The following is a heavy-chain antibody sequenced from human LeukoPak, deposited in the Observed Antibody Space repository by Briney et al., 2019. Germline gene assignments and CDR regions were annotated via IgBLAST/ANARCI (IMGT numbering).Heavy chain of an antibody. CDR1: GFIFSNYA. J-gene: IGHJ4*02. D-gene: IGHD6-19*01. Sequence: PGGSLRLSCAASGFIFSNYAMSWVRQAPGKGLQWVSAFSGSGGSTYYADSVKGRFTISRDNAKNSLYLRMNSLRAEDTAVYYCARGYSSGPLDWGQGALVTVSS. V-gene: IGHV3-23*01. CDR3: ARGYSSGPLD. CDR2: FSGSGGST.